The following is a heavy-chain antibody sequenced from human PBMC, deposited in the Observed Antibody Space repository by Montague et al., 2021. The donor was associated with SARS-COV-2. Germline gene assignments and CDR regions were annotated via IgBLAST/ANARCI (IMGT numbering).Heavy chain of an antibody. D-gene: IGHD3-3*01. CDR2: IYTSGST. J-gene: IGHJ4*02. CDR3: AREGGITIVGVVILYYFYY. V-gene: IGHV4-61*02. CDR1: GGSISSGSYY. Sequence: TLSLTCTVSGGSISSGSYYWSWIRQPAGKGLEWIGRIYTSGSTNYNPSLKSRVTISVDTSKNQFSLKLSSVTAADTAVYYCAREGGITIVGVVILYYFYYGGQGPLVPVPS.